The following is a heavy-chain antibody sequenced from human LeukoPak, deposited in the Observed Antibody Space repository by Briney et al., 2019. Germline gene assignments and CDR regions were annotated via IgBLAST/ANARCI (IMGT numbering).Heavy chain of an antibody. D-gene: IGHD3-3*01. J-gene: IGHJ4*02. V-gene: IGHV3-11*04. Sequence: GGSLRLSCATSGFTFSDYYMSWIRQAPGKGLEWVSCISSSGTTMYYADSAEGRFTISRDNAKNSLYLQINSLTVEDTAVYYCARDGGTYYDLWSGWAYWGQGALVTVSS. CDR2: ISSSGTTM. CDR1: GFTFSDYY. CDR3: ARDGGTYYDLWSGWAY.